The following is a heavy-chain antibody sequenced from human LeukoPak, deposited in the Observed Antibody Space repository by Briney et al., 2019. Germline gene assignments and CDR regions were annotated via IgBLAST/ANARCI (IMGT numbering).Heavy chain of an antibody. CDR2: IYTRGSA. J-gene: IGHJ3*02. CDR3: ARSSNKGDFGELLRVVAFDI. V-gene: IGHV4-4*07. Sequence: SETLSLTCTVSGGPISSYYWRWIRQPAGKGLEWIGRIYTRGSANYNPSLKSRVTMSVDMSKNQFSLKLSSVTAADTAVYYCARSSNKGDFGELLRVVAFDIWGQGTMVTVSS. CDR1: GGPISSYY. D-gene: IGHD3-10*01.